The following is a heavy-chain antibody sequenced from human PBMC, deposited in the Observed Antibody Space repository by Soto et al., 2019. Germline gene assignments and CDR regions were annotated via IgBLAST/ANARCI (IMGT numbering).Heavy chain of an antibody. CDR1: GYTFANYG. Sequence: EASVKVSCKASGYTFANYGIHWVRQAPGQRLEWMGWINAGNGGTKYSENFQGRVTITRDTSASTVYLGLSSLSSEDTASYYCARTGHSGSYDFWGQRTLVTVSS. CDR3: ARTGHSGSYDF. D-gene: IGHD3-22*01. CDR2: INAGNGGT. J-gene: IGHJ4*02. V-gene: IGHV1-3*01.